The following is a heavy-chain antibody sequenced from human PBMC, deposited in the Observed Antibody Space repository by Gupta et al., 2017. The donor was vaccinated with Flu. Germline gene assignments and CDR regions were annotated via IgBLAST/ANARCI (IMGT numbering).Heavy chain of an antibody. V-gene: IGHV3-73*01. CDR1: GFTFSASA. J-gene: IGHJ4*02. Sequence: EVQLVESGGGLVQPGGSLKLSCAASGFTFSASAMHWVRQASGKGLEWVGRIRSKANSYATAYAASVKGRFTISRDDSKNTAYLQMNSLKTEDTAVYYCTSRPGSSGYYGGDYWGQGTLVTVSS. CDR3: TSRPGSSGYYGGDY. D-gene: IGHD3-22*01. CDR2: IRSKANSYAT.